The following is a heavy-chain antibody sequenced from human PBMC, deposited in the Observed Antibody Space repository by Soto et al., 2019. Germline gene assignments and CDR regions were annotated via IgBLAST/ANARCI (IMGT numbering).Heavy chain of an antibody. Sequence: SETLSLTCAVYGGSLSGYYWTWVRQPPGKGLEWIGEIYHSGSTNYSPSLKSRLTISVDTSKNQFSLKVSSVTAADTAVYYCASRKSTMIRGVATYGMDVWGQGTTVTVSS. J-gene: IGHJ6*02. CDR2: IYHSGST. V-gene: IGHV4-34*01. CDR3: ASRKSTMIRGVATYGMDV. CDR1: GGSLSGYY. D-gene: IGHD3-10*01.